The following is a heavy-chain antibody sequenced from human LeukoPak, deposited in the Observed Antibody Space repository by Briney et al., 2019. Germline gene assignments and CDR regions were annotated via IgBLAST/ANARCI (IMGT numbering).Heavy chain of an antibody. CDR1: GYTFTGYY. V-gene: IGHV1-46*01. D-gene: IGHD3-10*01. CDR2: INPSGGST. CDR3: ARAGSITMVRVVITPCVY. J-gene: IGHJ4*02. Sequence: GASVKVSCKASGYTFTGYYMHWVRQAPGQGLEWMGIINPSGGSTSYTQKFQGRVTMTRDTSTSTVYMELSSLRSEDTAVYYCARAGSITMVRVVITPCVYWGQGTLVTVSS.